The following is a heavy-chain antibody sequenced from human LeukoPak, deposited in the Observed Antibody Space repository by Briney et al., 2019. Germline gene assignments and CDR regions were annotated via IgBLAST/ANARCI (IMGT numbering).Heavy chain of an antibody. CDR3: ATDGAGFDT. CDR1: GFTFNDYY. Sequence: GGSLRLSCAASGFTFNDYYMSWIRQAPGKGLEWLSYITIGGTNTHYADSVKGRFTISRDNAKKSLYLEMNNLRAEDTAVYYCATDGAGFDTWGQGVLVTVSS. V-gene: IGHV3-11*01. CDR2: ITIGGTNT. J-gene: IGHJ5*02.